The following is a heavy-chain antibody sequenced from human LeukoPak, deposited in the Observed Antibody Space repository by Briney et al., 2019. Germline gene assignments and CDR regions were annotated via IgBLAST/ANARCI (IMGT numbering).Heavy chain of an antibody. CDR1: GFTFSAYA. Sequence: GGSLRLSCSASGFTFSAYAMTWVRQAPGEGLEWASALSASGGTTYYADSVKGRFTTSRDNSKNTLYLQMNSLRAEDTAIYYCAKLPREYCSSTSCPNWFDTWGQGTLVTVSS. CDR3: AKLPREYCSSTSCPNWFDT. CDR2: LSASGGTT. J-gene: IGHJ5*02. V-gene: IGHV3-23*01. D-gene: IGHD2-2*01.